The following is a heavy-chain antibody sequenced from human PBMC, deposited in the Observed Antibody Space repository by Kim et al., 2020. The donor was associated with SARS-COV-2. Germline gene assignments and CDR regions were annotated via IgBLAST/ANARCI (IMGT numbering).Heavy chain of an antibody. J-gene: IGHJ5*02. CDR3: ARACNYVSQPFDP. CDR1: GGSFSGYY. V-gene: IGHV4-34*01. D-gene: IGHD4-4*01. CDR2: INHSGST. Sequence: SETLSLTCAVYGGSFSGYYWSWIRQPPGKGLEWIGEINHSGSTNYNPSLKSRVTISVDTSKNQFSLKLSSVTAADTAVYYCARACNYVSQPFDPWGQGT.